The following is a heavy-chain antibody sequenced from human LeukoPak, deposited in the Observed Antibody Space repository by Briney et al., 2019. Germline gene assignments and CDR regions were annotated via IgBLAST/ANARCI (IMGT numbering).Heavy chain of an antibody. V-gene: IGHV3-9*01. D-gene: IGHD4-17*01. J-gene: IGHJ4*02. Sequence: GGSLRLSCAASGFTFDDYAMHWVRQAPGKGLEWVSGISWNSGSIGYADSVKGRFTISRDNAKNSLYLQMNSLRAEDTALYYCAKDMYPDYGDYGNYSDYWGQGTLVTVSS. CDR2: ISWNSGSI. CDR1: GFTFDDYA. CDR3: AKDMYPDYGDYGNYSDY.